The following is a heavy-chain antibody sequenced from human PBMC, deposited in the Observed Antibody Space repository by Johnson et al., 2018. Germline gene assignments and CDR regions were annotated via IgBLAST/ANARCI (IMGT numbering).Heavy chain of an antibody. CDR1: GGSISSSSYY. D-gene: IGHD2-2*01. J-gene: IGHJ4*02. V-gene: IGHV4-39*01. CDR2: TFYSGAT. Sequence: QVQLQESGPGLVKPSETLSLTCNVSGGSISSSSYYWGWIRQPPGKGLEWIGSTFYSGATPSNPSLRGGVTISVDPPKHQFSLKLTSGTAAETSVYYCSRYQYGSKVDYWGQGTLVTVSS. CDR3: SRYQYGSKVDY.